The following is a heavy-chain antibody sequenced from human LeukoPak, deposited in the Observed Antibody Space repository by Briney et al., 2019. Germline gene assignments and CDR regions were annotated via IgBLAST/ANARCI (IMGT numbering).Heavy chain of an antibody. CDR3: ARGRPSYYYDSSGIAY. J-gene: IGHJ4*02. V-gene: IGHV4-39*07. CDR1: GGSISGSSSY. D-gene: IGHD3-22*01. CDR2: IYYRGTT. Sequence: SETLSLTCTVSGGSISGSSSYWGWIRQPPGEGLEWIGNIYYRGTTYYSPSLKSRVTISVDTSKNQFSLKLSSVTAADTAVYYCARGRPSYYYDSSGIAYWGQGTLVTVSS.